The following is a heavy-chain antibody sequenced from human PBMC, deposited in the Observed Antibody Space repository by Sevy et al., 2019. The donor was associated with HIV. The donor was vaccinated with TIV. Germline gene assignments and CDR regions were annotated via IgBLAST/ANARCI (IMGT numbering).Heavy chain of an antibody. D-gene: IGHD3-3*01. CDR1: GFTFSSYS. V-gene: IGHV3-48*02. Sequence: GGSLRLSCAASGFTFSSYSMNWVRQAPGKGLEWVSYISSSSSTIYYAHSVKGRFTISRDNAKNSLYLQMNSLRDEDTAVYYCARDSKDFWSGYYGAYGMDVWGQGTTVTVSS. CDR2: ISSSSSTI. CDR3: ARDSKDFWSGYYGAYGMDV. J-gene: IGHJ6*02.